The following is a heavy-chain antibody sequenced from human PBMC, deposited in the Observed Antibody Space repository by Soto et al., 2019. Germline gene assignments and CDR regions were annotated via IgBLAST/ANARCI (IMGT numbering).Heavy chain of an antibody. CDR1: GYKFPTSW. Sequence: GESLKISCKGSGYKFPTSWIGWVRQMPGKGLEWMGIIYTGDSDIRYSPSFQGQVTISADKSISTAYLQWSSLKASDTAMYYCARGEVAGNGDGFDDWGQGTLVTVSS. D-gene: IGHD6-19*01. V-gene: IGHV5-51*01. CDR2: IYTGDSDI. J-gene: IGHJ4*02. CDR3: ARGEVAGNGDGFDD.